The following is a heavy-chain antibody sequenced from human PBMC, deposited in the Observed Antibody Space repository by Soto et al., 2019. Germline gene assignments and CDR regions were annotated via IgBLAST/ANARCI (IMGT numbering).Heavy chain of an antibody. CDR2: FWSTGAT. CDR1: GGSISSGCYY. V-gene: IGHV4-39*01. CDR3: ARRPLAYFDY. D-gene: IGHD6-13*01. J-gene: IGHJ4*02. Sequence: PSETLSLTCTVSGGSISSGCYYWSWIRQHPGKGLEWIGCFWSTGATYYNPSLKGRLTISLDTSKNQFSLNLNSVTAADTAVYFCARRPLAYFDYWGRGTQVTVSS.